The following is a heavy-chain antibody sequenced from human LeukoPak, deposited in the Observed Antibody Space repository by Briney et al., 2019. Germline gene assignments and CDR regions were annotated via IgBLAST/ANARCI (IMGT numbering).Heavy chain of an antibody. CDR1: GSTFSTYS. CDR3: AKDVVPDSGWDLDY. CDR2: IYPSGDST. D-gene: IGHD6-19*01. V-gene: IGHV3-23*01. J-gene: IGHJ4*02. Sequence: GGSLRLSCAASGSTFSTYSMTWVRQGPGKGLEWVPSIYPSGDSTFYADSVKGRFTISRDNSKNTLYLQMSSLRTEDTAIYYCAKDVVPDSGWDLDYWGQGTLVTVSS.